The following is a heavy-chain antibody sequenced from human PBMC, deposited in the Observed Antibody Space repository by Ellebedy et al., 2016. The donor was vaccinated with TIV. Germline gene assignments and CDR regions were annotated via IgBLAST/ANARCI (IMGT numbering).Heavy chain of an antibody. Sequence: GESLKISCTGSGYQFTRYWINWVRQMPGKGLEWMGRIDPSDSYTNDNPAFQGHVTMSVDKSISTAYLQWSSLKASDTAIYYCARWTYRNDYSALDPWGRGTLVTVSS. V-gene: IGHV5-10-1*01. J-gene: IGHJ5*02. D-gene: IGHD3-16*01. CDR1: GYQFTRYW. CDR2: IDPSDSYT. CDR3: ARWTYRNDYSALDP.